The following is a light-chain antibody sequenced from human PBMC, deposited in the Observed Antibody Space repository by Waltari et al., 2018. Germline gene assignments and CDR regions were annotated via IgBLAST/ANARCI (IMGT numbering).Light chain of an antibody. CDR2: SAS. V-gene: IGKV3-15*01. Sequence: MTQSPAILSVSPGERVTLACRASQSVGSNLAWYQQKPGQAPRLLIYSASTRATGIPDRFSGSGSGTEFTLTIGTLQSEDFAVYYCQQYNNWPYTFGQGTKLEIK. CDR1: QSVGSN. J-gene: IGKJ2*01. CDR3: QQYNNWPYT.